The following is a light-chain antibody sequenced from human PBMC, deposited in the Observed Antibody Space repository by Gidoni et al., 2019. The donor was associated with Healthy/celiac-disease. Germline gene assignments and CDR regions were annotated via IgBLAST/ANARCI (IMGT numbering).Light chain of an antibody. CDR1: QSISSY. CDR2: AAS. CDR3: QQSYSTPRT. V-gene: IGKV1-39*01. Sequence: DIPMTQSPSSLSASVGDRVTITGRASQSISSYLNWYQQKPGKAPKLLIYAASSLQSGVPSRFRGSGSGTDFTLTISSLQPEDFATYYCQQSYSTPRTFXQXTKLEIK. J-gene: IGKJ2*01.